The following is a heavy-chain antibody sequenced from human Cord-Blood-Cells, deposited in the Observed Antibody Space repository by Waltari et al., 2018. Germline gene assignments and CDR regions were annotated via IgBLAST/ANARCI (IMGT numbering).Heavy chain of an antibody. CDR2: INHSDST. J-gene: IGHJ2*01. CDR1: GGSFSGYY. D-gene: IGHD2-2*01. Sequence: QVQLQQWGAGLLKPSETLSLTCAVYGGSFSGYYWSRNRQPPGNGLEWMGEINHSDSTNYNPSLKSRVTISVDTSKSQFSLKLSSVTAADTAVYYCARGTTIVVVPAARYWYFDLWGRGTLVTVSS. V-gene: IGHV4-34*01. CDR3: ARGTTIVVVPAARYWYFDL.